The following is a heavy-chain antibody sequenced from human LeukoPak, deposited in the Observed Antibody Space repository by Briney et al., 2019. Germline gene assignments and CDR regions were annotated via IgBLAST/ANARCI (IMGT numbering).Heavy chain of an antibody. J-gene: IGHJ6*03. V-gene: IGHV3-66*01. CDR3: ANGAFRLYYIDV. D-gene: IGHD2-8*01. Sequence: PAGGSLRLSCAASGFTVSSNYMSWARQAPGKGLEWVSVIYSGGSTYYADSVKGRFTISRDNSKNTLYLQMNSLRAEDTAVYYCANGAFRLYYIDVWGKGTTVTVSS. CDR1: GFTVSSNY. CDR2: IYSGGST.